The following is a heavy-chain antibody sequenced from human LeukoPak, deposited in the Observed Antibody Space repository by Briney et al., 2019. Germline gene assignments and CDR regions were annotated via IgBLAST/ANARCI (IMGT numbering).Heavy chain of an antibody. J-gene: IGHJ5*02. CDR1: GGSISSGGYS. V-gene: IGHV4-30-2*01. CDR2: IYHSGST. D-gene: IGHD1-7*01. Sequence: SQTLSLTCAVSGGSISSGGYSWSWIRQPPGKGLEWIGYIYHSGSTYYNPSLKSRVTISVDRSKNQFSLKLSSVTAAGTAVYYCARGNWNYPSTNWFDPWGQGTLVTVSS. CDR3: ARGNWNYPSTNWFDP.